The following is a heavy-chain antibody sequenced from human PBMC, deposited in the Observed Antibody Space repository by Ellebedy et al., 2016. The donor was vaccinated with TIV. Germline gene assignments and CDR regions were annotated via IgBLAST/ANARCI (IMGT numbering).Heavy chain of an antibody. J-gene: IGHJ5*02. Sequence: GESLKISCAASGFSFSTYAMNWVRQAPGKGLEWVSAISGTGRSTDYADSVKGRFSISRDNSKNTLYLQMNSLRADDTAVYYCAVGLFDPWGQGTLVTVSS. CDR1: GFSFSTYA. D-gene: IGHD3-10*01. CDR3: AVGLFDP. CDR2: ISGTGRST. V-gene: IGHV3-23*01.